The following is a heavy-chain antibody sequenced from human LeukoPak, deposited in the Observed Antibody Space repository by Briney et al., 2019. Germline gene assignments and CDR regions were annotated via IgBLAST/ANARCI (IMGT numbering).Heavy chain of an antibody. V-gene: IGHV1-2*02. CDR1: GYTFTCYY. D-gene: IGHD3-22*01. J-gene: IGHJ3*02. Sequence: ASVKVSCKASGYTFTCYYMHWVRQAPGQGLEWMGWINPNSGGTNYAQKFQGRVTMTRDTSISTAYMELSRLRSDDTAVYYCARVNYYDSSQGAFDIWGQGTMVTVSS. CDR3: ARVNYYDSSQGAFDI. CDR2: INPNSGGT.